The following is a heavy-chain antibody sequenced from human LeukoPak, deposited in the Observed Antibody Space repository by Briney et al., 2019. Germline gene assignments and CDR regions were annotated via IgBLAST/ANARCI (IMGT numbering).Heavy chain of an antibody. CDR1: GYTFTGCY. Sequence: GASVKVSFKASGYTFTGCYMHWVRQAPGQGLEWMGWINPNSGGTNYAQKFEGRVTMTSDTSISTAYMELSRLRSDVTAVYYCARGDYVWGSYLPTYYFDYWGQGTLVTVSS. CDR3: ARGDYVWGSYLPTYYFDY. J-gene: IGHJ4*02. CDR2: INPNSGGT. D-gene: IGHD3-16*02. V-gene: IGHV1-2*02.